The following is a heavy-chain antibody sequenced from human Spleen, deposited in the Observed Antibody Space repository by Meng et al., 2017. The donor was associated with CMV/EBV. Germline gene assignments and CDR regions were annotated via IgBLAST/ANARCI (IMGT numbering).Heavy chain of an antibody. CDR1: GFTFSSYG. CDR2: ISYDGSNK. J-gene: IGHJ4*02. CDR3: AKDGGGIAVAELNY. D-gene: IGHD6-19*01. Sequence: ASGFTFSSYGMHWVRQAPGKGLEWVAVISYDGSNKYYADSVKGRFTISRDNSKNTLYLQMNSLRAEDTAVYYCAKDGGGIAVAELNYWGQGTLVTVSS. V-gene: IGHV3-30*18.